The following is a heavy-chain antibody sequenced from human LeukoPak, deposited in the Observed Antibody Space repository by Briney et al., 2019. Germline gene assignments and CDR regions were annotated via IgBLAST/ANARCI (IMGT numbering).Heavy chain of an antibody. J-gene: IGHJ4*02. D-gene: IGHD3-10*01. V-gene: IGHV4-59*11. CDR2: VFNGGST. CDR3: ASRPADTTWYGVFDY. Sequence: PSETLSLTCSVSGASIDSHYWSWIRQSPGKGLEWIGYVFNGGSTNYNPSLNSRVTMSLDTSRARFSLRLSSVTAADTAIYYCASRPADTTWYGVFDYWSQGTLVTVSS. CDR1: GASIDSHY.